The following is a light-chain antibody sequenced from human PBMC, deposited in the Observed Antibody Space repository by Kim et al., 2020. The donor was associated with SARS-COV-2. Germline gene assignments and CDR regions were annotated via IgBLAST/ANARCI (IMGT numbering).Light chain of an antibody. CDR3: QAWDSSTVV. CDR1: KLGDKY. V-gene: IGLV3-1*01. CDR2: QDS. J-gene: IGLJ2*01. Sequence: SVSPGKTASITCAGDKLGDKYACWYQQQPGQSPVLVIYQDSKRPSGIPERFSGSNSGNTATLTISGTQAMDEADYYCQAWDSSTVVFGGGTQLTVL.